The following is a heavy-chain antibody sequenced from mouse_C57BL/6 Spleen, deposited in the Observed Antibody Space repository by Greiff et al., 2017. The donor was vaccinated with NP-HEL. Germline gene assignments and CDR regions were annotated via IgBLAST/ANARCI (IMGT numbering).Heavy chain of an antibody. D-gene: IGHD2-3*01. CDR2: INPYNGGT. CDR1: GYTFTDYY. J-gene: IGHJ2*01. CDR3: ARNHDGYSYYFDY. Sequence: EVMLVESGPVLVKPGASVKMSCKASGYTFTDYYMNWVKQSHGKSLEWIGVINPYNGGTSYNQKFKGKATLTVDKSSSTAYMELNSLTSEDSAVYYCARNHDGYSYYFDYWGQGTTLTVSS. V-gene: IGHV1-19*01.